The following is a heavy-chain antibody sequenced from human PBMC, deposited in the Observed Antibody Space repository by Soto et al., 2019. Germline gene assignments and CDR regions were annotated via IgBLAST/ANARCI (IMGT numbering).Heavy chain of an antibody. V-gene: IGHV1-58*01. J-gene: IGHJ3*02. D-gene: IGHD1-26*01. CDR3: AAIFIPPGWGLLYDAFDI. CDR2: IVVGSGNT. CDR1: GFTFTSSA. Sequence: GASVKVSCKASGFTFTSSAVQWVRQARGQRLEWIGWIVVGSGNTNYAQKFQERVTITRDMSTSIAYMELSSLRSEDTAVYYCAAIFIPPGWGLLYDAFDIWGQGTMVTVSS.